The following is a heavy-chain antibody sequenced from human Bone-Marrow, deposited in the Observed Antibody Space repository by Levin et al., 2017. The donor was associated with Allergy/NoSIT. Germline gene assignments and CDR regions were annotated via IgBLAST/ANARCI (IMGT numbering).Heavy chain of an antibody. CDR3: AKGCAGSSCPYYYYGMDV. Sequence: LSLTCAASGFPFSSYAMSWVRQAPGKGLEWVSAISGSGGSTYYADSVKGRFTISRDNSKNTLYLQMNSLRAEDTAVYYCAKGCAGSSCPYYYYGMDVWGQGTTVTVSS. CDR1: GFPFSSYA. V-gene: IGHV3-23*01. CDR2: ISGSGGST. D-gene: IGHD6-13*01. J-gene: IGHJ6*02.